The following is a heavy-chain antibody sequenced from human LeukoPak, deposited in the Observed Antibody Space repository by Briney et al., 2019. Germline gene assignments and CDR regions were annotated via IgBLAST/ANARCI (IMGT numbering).Heavy chain of an antibody. D-gene: IGHD5-12*01. V-gene: IGHV3-23*01. Sequence: GGSLRPSCAASGFTFSNYAMSWVRQAPGKGLEWVSTIGGGTFSTNYADSVKGRFTISRDNSKNTLYLQMNSLRVEDTAVYYCAKDLATKYSLDYWGQGILVTVSS. CDR2: IGGGTFST. J-gene: IGHJ4*02. CDR1: GFTFSNYA. CDR3: AKDLATKYSLDY.